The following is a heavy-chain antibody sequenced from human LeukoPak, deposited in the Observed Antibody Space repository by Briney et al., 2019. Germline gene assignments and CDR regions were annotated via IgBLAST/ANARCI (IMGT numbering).Heavy chain of an antibody. V-gene: IGHV4-38-2*02. J-gene: IGHJ5*02. CDR1: GYSISSGYF. Sequence: SETLSLTCTVSGYSISSGYFWGWIRQPPGKGLEWIGAIYHSGSTYYNASLESRVTISVDTSKNQFSLKLSSVTAADTAVYYCARAYSSSWYFNWFDPWGQGTLVTVSS. CDR3: ARAYSSSWYFNWFDP. D-gene: IGHD6-13*01. CDR2: IYHSGST.